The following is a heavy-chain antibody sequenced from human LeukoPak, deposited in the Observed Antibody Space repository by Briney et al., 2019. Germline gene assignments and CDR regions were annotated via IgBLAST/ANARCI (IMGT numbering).Heavy chain of an antibody. Sequence: GESLKISCQVSGYLFTHYWIGLVRQRPGNGLESMGIIYPADSDTTYSPSFQGQVTISADKSLSTVYLQWSSLKGSDTAVYYCARQSRDGSKTRGYYFDYWGQGTLVTVSS. V-gene: IGHV5-51*01. D-gene: IGHD3-10*01. CDR2: IYPADSDT. J-gene: IGHJ4*02. CDR1: GYLFTHYW. CDR3: ARQSRDGSKTRGYYFDY.